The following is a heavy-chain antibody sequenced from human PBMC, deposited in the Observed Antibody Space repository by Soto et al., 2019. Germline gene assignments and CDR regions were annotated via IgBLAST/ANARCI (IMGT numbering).Heavy chain of an antibody. J-gene: IGHJ3*02. CDR1: GGSISSGVYY. D-gene: IGHD3-3*01. V-gene: IGHV4-31*03. CDR2: IYYSGST. CDR3: AIMNDFWSGQRAFDI. Sequence: PSETLSLTCTVSGGSISSGVYYWSWIRQHPGKGLEWIGYIYYSGSTYYNPSLESRVTISVDTSKNQFSLKLSSVTAADTAVYYCAIMNDFWSGQRAFDIWGQGTMVTVSS.